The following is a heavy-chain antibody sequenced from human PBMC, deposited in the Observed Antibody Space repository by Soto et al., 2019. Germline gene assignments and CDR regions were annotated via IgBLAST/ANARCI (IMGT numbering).Heavy chain of an antibody. Sequence: EVQLVESGGGLVKPGGSLRLSCAASGFTFRTYGMNWVRRAPGGGLEWVASISSSGSFIYYADSVKGRFTISRDDAEESLYLQMNSLRVEDTALYYCAREPEGIAAALDYWGRGTLVTVSS. D-gene: IGHD6-13*01. CDR2: ISSSGSFI. CDR1: GFTFRTYG. J-gene: IGHJ4*02. V-gene: IGHV3-21*01. CDR3: AREPEGIAAALDY.